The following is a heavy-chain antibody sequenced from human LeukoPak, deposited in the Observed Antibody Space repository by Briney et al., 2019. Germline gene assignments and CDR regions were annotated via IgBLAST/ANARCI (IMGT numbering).Heavy chain of an antibody. CDR3: ARGLLRIDF. CDR2: IDTDGSNT. J-gene: IGHJ4*02. CDR1: GFTFSSYW. Sequence: GGSLRLSCAPSGFTFSSYWMHCVRQAPGKGLMWVSRIDTDGSNTNYADSVEGRFTISRDNAKNTLYLQMNSLRAEDTAVYYCARGLLRIDFWGQGTLVTVSS. V-gene: IGHV3-74*01. D-gene: IGHD2/OR15-2a*01.